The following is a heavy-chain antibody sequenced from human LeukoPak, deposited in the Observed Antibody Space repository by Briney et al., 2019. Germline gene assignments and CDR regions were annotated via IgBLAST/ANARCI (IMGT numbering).Heavy chain of an antibody. D-gene: IGHD3-3*01. V-gene: IGHV4-34*01. CDR1: GGSISSYY. CDR2: INHSGST. CDR3: ARGKMRHYDFRSGSYGMDV. J-gene: IGHJ6*02. Sequence: SETLSLTCTVSGGSISSYYWSWIRQPPGKGLEWIGEINHSGSTNYNPSLKSRVTISVDTSKNQFSLKLSSVTAADTAVYYCARGKMRHYDFRSGSYGMDVWGQGTTVTVSS.